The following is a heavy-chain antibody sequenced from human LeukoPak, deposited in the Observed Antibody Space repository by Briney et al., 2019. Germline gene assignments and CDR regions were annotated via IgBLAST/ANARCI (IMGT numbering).Heavy chain of an antibody. V-gene: IGHV4-59*02. CDR3: ARAGSYRLTMTL. J-gene: IGHJ4*02. D-gene: IGHD4/OR15-4a*01. CDR1: GRSVSPYY. Sequence: KPSETLSLTCTVSGRSVSPYYWNWIRQRPGKGLEWIGYISYSGSTSFNPSLKSRVTISVDTSTNKFSLALSSVTAADTAVYYCARAGSYRLTMTLWGQGTLVTVSS. CDR2: ISYSGST.